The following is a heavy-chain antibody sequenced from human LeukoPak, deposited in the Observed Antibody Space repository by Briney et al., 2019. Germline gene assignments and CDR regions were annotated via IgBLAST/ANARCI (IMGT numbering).Heavy chain of an antibody. CDR3: AWQGGDGSAKNYGMDV. J-gene: IGHJ6*02. Sequence: SETLTLTCAVYGGSFSGYYWSWIRQPPGKGLEWIGGINHGGSTNYNPSVKSRVTISGDTSKNKISLKLSSVPAADTAVYYCAWQGGDGSAKNYGMDVWGQGTTVTVSS. V-gene: IGHV4-34*01. CDR1: GGSFSGYY. D-gene: IGHD3-10*01. CDR2: INHGGST.